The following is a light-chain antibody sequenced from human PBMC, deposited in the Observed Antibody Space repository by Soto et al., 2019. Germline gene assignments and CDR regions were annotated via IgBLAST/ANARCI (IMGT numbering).Light chain of an antibody. CDR3: AAWDDSLSGYV. CDR2: GNN. V-gene: IGLV1-44*01. CDR1: SSNIGSNT. J-gene: IGLJ1*01. Sequence: QSVLTQPPSASGTPGQRATISCSGSSSNIGSNTVNWYQQLPGTTPKLLIYGNNQRPSGVPDRFSGSKSGTSASLAISGLQSVDEADYYCAAWDDSLSGYVFGTGTKVTVL.